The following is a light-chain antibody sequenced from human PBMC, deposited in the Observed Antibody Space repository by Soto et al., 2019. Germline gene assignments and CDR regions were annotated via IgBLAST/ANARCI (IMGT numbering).Light chain of an antibody. V-gene: IGLV2-11*01. CDR2: DVS. CDR3: CSSAGSVDV. Sequence: QSALTQPRSVSGSPGQSVTISCTGTSSDVGGYNYVSWYQQHPGKAPKLMIYDVSKRPSGVPDRFSGSKSGNTASLTISGLQAEDEADYYCCSSAGSVDVFGTGTKVTVL. CDR1: SSDVGGYNY. J-gene: IGLJ1*01.